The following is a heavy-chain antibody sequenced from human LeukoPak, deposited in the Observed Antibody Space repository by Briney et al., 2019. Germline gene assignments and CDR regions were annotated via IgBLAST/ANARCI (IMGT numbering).Heavy chain of an antibody. V-gene: IGHV3-23*01. CDR3: AKDRDPD. J-gene: IGHJ4*02. CDR1: GFTFGSYA. Sequence: PGGSLRLSCAASGFTFGSYAMSWVRQAPGRGLEWVSAISGSGGGTYYAVSVRGRFTISRDNSKNTLYLQMNSLRAEDTAVYYCAKDRDPDWGQGTLVTVSS. CDR2: ISGSGGGT. D-gene: IGHD2-21*02.